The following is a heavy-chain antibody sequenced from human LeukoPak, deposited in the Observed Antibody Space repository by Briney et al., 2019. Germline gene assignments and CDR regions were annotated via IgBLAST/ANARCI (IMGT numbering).Heavy chain of an antibody. CDR1: GGSFSGYY. V-gene: IGHV4-34*01. Sequence: SETLSLTCAVYGGSFSGYYWSWIRQPPGKGLEWIGEINRSGSTNYNPSLKSRVTISVDTSKDQFSLKLSSVTAADTAVYYCARHMDYGDYKRPFDYWGQGTLVTVSS. J-gene: IGHJ4*02. CDR3: ARHMDYGDYKRPFDY. D-gene: IGHD4-17*01. CDR2: INRSGST.